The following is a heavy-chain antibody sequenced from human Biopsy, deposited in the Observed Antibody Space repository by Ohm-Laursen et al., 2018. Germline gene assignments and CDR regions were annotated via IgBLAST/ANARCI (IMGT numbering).Heavy chain of an antibody. CDR1: GFTFNAYW. D-gene: IGHD2-21*02. J-gene: IGHJ3*01. V-gene: IGHV3-74*01. CDR2: IKSVGSWT. Sequence: SLRLSCAASGFTFNAYWMYWVRQVPGKGLVWVSHIKSVGSWTNYADSVKGRFTISRDDSKNTLYQQMNSLRVEDTAVYFCSKLGGDSAPFDRASDVWSRGTKVTVSS. CDR3: SKLGGDSAPFDRASDV.